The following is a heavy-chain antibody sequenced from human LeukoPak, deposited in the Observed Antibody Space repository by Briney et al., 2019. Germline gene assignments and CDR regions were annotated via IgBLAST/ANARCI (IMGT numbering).Heavy chain of an antibody. CDR1: GFSFTNLW. CDR2: IHPEGNEK. J-gene: IGHJ4*02. CDR3: ARGDAFSGDH. Sequence: GGSLRLSCAVSGFSFTNLWMSWVRQAPGRGLEWVANIHPEGNEKYHVESVKVRFTISRDNTKNLLFLQMNGLRVEDTAVYYCARGDAFSGDHWGQGTLVTVSS. V-gene: IGHV3-7*04.